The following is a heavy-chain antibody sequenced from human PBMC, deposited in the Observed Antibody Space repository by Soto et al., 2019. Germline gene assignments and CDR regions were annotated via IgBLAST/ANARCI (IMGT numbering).Heavy chain of an antibody. CDR1: GFTFSSYA. J-gene: IGHJ4*02. V-gene: IGHV3-23*01. D-gene: IGHD3-16*02. CDR3: AKDNGGRITFGGVIVIDGYFDY. Sequence: PGGSLRLSCAASGFTFSSYAMSWVRQAPGKGLEWVSAISGSGGSTYYADSVKGRFTISRDNSKNTLYLQMNSLRAEDTAVYYCAKDNGGRITFGGVIVIDGYFDYWGQGTLVTVSS. CDR2: ISGSGGST.